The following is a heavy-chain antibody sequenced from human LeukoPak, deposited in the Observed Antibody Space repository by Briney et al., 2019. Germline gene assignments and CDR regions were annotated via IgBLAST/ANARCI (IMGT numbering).Heavy chain of an antibody. D-gene: IGHD4-17*01. J-gene: IGHJ6*03. CDR2: INPSGGST. CDR1: GYTFTKYY. Sequence: ASVKVSCKASGYTFTKYYMHWVRQAPGQGLEWMGMINPSGGSTTYAQNFQGRVTMTRDMSTSTFYLELSSPRSEDTAVYYCARDYDGETNYYYYMDVWGKGTTVTVSS. V-gene: IGHV1-46*01. CDR3: ARDYDGETNYYYYMDV.